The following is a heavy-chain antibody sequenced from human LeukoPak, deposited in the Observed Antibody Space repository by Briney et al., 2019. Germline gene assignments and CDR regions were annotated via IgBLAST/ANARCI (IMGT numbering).Heavy chain of an antibody. CDR3: ARGSGSYYNFDY. Sequence: PSETLSLTCVVYGGSFSGYYWSWIRQPPGKGLEWIGEINHSGSTNYNPSLKSRVTISVDTSKNQFSLKLSSVTAADTAVYYCARGSGSYYNFDYWGQGTLVTVSS. J-gene: IGHJ4*02. CDR1: GGSFSGYY. V-gene: IGHV4-34*01. D-gene: IGHD1-26*01. CDR2: INHSGST.